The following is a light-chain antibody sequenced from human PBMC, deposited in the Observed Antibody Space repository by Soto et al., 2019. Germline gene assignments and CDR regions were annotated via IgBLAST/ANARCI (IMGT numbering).Light chain of an antibody. J-gene: IGLJ1*01. Sequence: QAVVTQPPSASGTPGQRVTISCSGSSSNIEGNAVHWFQLLPGTAPKPLIYNSDQRPSGVSDRFSGSKSGTSASLAISGLQPDDDGDYYCAAWDDRLSGHVFGPGTKVTVL. CDR1: SSNIEGNA. V-gene: IGLV1-44*01. CDR3: AAWDDRLSGHV. CDR2: NSD.